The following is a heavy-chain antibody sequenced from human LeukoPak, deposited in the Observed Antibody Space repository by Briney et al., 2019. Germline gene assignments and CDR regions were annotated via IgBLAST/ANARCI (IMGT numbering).Heavy chain of an antibody. CDR2: VSGTGTST. D-gene: IGHD3-3*01. CDR1: GFTCSKAW. CDR3: AKGYYDSHRGFFEY. Sequence: SGGSLRLSCAASGFTCSKAWMSWVRQAPGKGLDWVSTVSGTGTSTFYADSVKVRATISRDNSKNMLYLQMSSLRAEDTAMYYCAKGYYDSHRGFFEYWGLGTLVTVSS. J-gene: IGHJ4*02. V-gene: IGHV3-23*01.